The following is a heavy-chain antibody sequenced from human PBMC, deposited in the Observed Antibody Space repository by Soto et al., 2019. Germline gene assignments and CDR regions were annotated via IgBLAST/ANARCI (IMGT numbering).Heavy chain of an antibody. J-gene: IGHJ4*02. V-gene: IGHV1-69*08. CDR1: GGTFSSYT. D-gene: IGHD3-3*01. CDR2: IIPILGIA. Sequence: QVQLVQSGAEVKKPGSSVKVSCKASGGTFSSYTISWVRQAPGQGLEWMGRIIPILGIANYAQKFQGRVTITADKSTSTAYMELSSLRSEDTAVYYCAREGRFLERLSPFDYWGQGTLVTVSS. CDR3: AREGRFLERLSPFDY.